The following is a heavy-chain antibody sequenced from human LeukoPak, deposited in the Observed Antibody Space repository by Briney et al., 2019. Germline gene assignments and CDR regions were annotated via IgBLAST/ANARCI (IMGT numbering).Heavy chain of an antibody. CDR3: ARHFGIDFDY. Sequence: NSSETLSLTCTVSGGSIGSYYWSWIRQPPGKGLEWIGYIYYSGSTNYNPSLKSRVTISVDTSKNQFSLKLSSVTAADTAVYYCARHFGIDFDYWGQGTLVTVSS. CDR2: IYYSGST. D-gene: IGHD3-3*01. J-gene: IGHJ4*02. V-gene: IGHV4-59*08. CDR1: GGSIGSYY.